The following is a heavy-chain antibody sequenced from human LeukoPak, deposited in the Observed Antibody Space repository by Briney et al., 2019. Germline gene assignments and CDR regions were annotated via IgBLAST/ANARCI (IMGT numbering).Heavy chain of an antibody. V-gene: IGHV3-21*01. CDR3: VRLYDDYTNGHFDS. CDR1: GFTFSSYS. D-gene: IGHD4-11*01. CDR2: ITSSSSYI. J-gene: IGHJ4*02. Sequence: GGSLRLSCAASGFTFSSYSMNWVRQAPGKGLEWVSSITSSSSYIYYADSVKDRFTISRHNAKNSLYLQLNSLRAEDTAVYYCVRLYDDYTNGHFDSWGQGTLVTVSS.